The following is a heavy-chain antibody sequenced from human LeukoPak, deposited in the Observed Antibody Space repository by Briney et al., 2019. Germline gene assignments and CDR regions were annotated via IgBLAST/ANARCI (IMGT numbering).Heavy chain of an antibody. CDR2: INHSGGT. D-gene: IGHD6-6*01. Sequence: SETLSLTCAVYGGSFSGYYWSWIRQPPGKGLEWLGEINHSGGTNYNPSLKSRVTISVDTSKNQFSLKLSSVTAADTAVYYCARGSSAARRYFDYWGQGTLVTVSS. V-gene: IGHV4-34*01. CDR1: GGSFSGYY. J-gene: IGHJ4*02. CDR3: ARGSSAARRYFDY.